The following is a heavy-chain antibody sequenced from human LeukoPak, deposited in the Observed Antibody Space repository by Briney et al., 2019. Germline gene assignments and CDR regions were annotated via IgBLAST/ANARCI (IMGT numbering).Heavy chain of an antibody. V-gene: IGHV4-59*08. CDR2: IYYSGST. D-gene: IGHD7-27*01. CDR1: GGSISSYY. Sequence: SETLSLTCTVSGGSISSYYWSWIRQPPGKGLEWIGYIYYSGSTNYNPSLKSRLTISVDTSKNQFSLKLSSVTAADTAVYYCARGPNWGLFDYWGQGTLVTVSS. J-gene: IGHJ4*02. CDR3: ARGPNWGLFDY.